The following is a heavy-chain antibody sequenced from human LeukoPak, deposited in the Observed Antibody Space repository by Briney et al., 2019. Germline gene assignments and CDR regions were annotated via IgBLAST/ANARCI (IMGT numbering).Heavy chain of an antibody. CDR2: IKQVGSEK. CDR1: GFTFSSYW. V-gene: IGHV3-7*01. D-gene: IGHD6-13*01. CDR3: ARERRDERYSSSWYRPVGYYFDY. J-gene: IGHJ4*02. Sequence: PGGSLRLSCAASGFTFSSYWMSWVRQAPGKGLEWVANIKQVGSEKYYVDSVKGRFTISRDNAKNSLYLQMNSLRAEDTAVYYCARERRDERYSSSWYRPVGYYFDYWGQGTLVTVSS.